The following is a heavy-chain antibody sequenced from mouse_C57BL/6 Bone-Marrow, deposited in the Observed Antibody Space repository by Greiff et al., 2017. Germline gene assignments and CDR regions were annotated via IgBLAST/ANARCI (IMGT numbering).Heavy chain of an antibody. CDR3: AREHYYGSSYVEDY. J-gene: IGHJ2*01. D-gene: IGHD1-1*01. Sequence: QVQLQQPGAELVKPGASVKLSCKASGYTFTSYWMHWVKQRPGQGLEWIGMIHPNSGSTNYNEKFKSKATLTVDKSSSTAYMQLSSLTSEDSAVYYCAREHYYGSSYVEDYWGQGTTLTVSS. CDR1: GYTFTSYW. V-gene: IGHV1-64*01. CDR2: IHPNSGST.